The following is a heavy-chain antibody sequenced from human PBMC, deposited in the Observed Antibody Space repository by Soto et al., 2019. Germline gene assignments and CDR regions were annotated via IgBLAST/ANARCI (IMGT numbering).Heavy chain of an antibody. Sequence: EVQLVESGGGLVKPGGILRLSCAASGFTFSSYSMNWVRQAPGKGLEWVSSISSSSSYIYYADSVKGRFTISRDNAKNSLYLQMNSLRAEDTAVYYCARDLSQWLVSHLNDAFDIWGQGTMVTVSS. J-gene: IGHJ3*02. D-gene: IGHD6-19*01. CDR2: ISSSSSYI. V-gene: IGHV3-21*01. CDR3: ARDLSQWLVSHLNDAFDI. CDR1: GFTFSSYS.